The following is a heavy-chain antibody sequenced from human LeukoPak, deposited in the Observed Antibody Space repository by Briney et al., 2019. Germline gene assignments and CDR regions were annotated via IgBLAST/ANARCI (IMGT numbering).Heavy chain of an antibody. V-gene: IGHV4-34*01. D-gene: IGHD4-23*01. CDR3: ARLGNENFDY. J-gene: IGHJ4*02. CDR2: INHSGST. Sequence: SETLSLTCAVYGGSFSGYYWSWIRQPPGKGLEWIGEINHSGSTNYNPSLKSRVTISVDTSKNQFSLKLSSVTAADTAVYYCARLGNENFDYWGQGTLVTVSS. CDR1: GGSFSGYY.